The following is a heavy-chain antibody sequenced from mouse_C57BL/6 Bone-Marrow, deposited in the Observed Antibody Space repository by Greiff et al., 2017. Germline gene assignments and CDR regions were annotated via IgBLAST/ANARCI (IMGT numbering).Heavy chain of an antibody. CDR2: IYPGSGST. CDR3: ARGPYYYGSSYWYFDV. J-gene: IGHJ1*03. V-gene: IGHV1-55*01. D-gene: IGHD1-1*01. Sequence: QVQLQQPGAELVKPGASVKMSCKASGYTFTSYWITWVKQRPGTGLEWIGDIYPGSGSTNYNGKFKSKATLTVDTSSSTAYMQLSSLTSEYSAGYYCARGPYYYGSSYWYFDVWGTGTTVTVSS. CDR1: GYTFTSYW.